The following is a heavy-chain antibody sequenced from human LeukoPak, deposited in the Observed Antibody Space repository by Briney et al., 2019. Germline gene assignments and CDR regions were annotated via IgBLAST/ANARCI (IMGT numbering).Heavy chain of an antibody. CDR2: ISYTGST. CDR1: GGYISSSSYY. J-gene: IGHJ4*02. Sequence: SETLSLTCTVSGGYISSSSYYWGSLRQPPGKGLEWIGSISYTGSTYYNPSLKSRVTISTDTSKNQFSLKPSSVTAADTAIYYCARSFGYSYGLPFDYWGQGNLVTVSS. V-gene: IGHV4-39*01. D-gene: IGHD5-18*01. CDR3: ARSFGYSYGLPFDY.